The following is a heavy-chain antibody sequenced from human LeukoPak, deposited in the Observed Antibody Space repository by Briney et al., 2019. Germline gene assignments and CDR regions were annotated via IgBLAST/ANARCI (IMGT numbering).Heavy chain of an antibody. CDR3: AREYDSRARFDS. D-gene: IGHD6-13*01. V-gene: IGHV3-21*05. CDR2: TRSTGDYI. CDR1: GDGFTRHT. Sequence: GGSLRLSCAGSGDGFTRHTMNWVRRAPGKGLEWISYTRSTGDYIYYADSVKGRFTISRDNARTSVYLQMNSLRVEDTAIYYCAREYDSRARFDSWGQGTLVTVSS. J-gene: IGHJ4*02.